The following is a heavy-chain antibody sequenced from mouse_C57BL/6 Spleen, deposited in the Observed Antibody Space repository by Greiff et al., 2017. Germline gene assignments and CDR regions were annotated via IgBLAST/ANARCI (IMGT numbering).Heavy chain of an antibody. CDR2: IYPRSGNT. V-gene: IGHV1-81*01. CDR3: AIKDSKGPHYAMDY. D-gene: IGHD2-5*01. Sequence: QVQLQQSGAELARPGASVKLSCKASGYTFTSYGISWVKHRTGQGLEWIGEIYPRSGNTYYNEKFKGKATLTADKSSSTAYMELRSLTSEDSAVYFCAIKDSKGPHYAMDYWGQGTSVTVSS. J-gene: IGHJ4*01. CDR1: GYTFTSYG.